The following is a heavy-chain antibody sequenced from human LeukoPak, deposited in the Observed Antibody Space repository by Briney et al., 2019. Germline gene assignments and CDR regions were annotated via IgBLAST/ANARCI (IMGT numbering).Heavy chain of an antibody. CDR2: IYSGGST. D-gene: IGHD3-3*01. J-gene: IGHJ4*02. V-gene: IGHV3-66*02. CDR1: GFTVSSNY. Sequence: PGGSLRLSCAASGFTVSSNYMSWVRQAPGKGLEWVSVIYSGGSTYYADSVKGRFTISRDNSKNTLYLQMNSLRAEDTAVYYCARLSGYYTSYYFDYWGQGTLVTVSS. CDR3: ARLSGYYTSYYFDY.